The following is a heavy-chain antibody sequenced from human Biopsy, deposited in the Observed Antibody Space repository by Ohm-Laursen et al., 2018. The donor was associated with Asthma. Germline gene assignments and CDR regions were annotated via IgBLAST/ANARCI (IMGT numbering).Heavy chain of an antibody. J-gene: IGHJ6*02. CDR3: ARMITIFGVVSRGMDV. CDR2: ISSSSTI. V-gene: IGHV3-48*02. CDR1: GFTFSSYS. Sequence: GSLRLSCAASGFTFSSYSMNWVRRAPGKGLEWVSYISSSSTIYYTDSVKGRFTISRDNAKNSLYLQMNSLRDEDTAVYYCARMITIFGVVSRGMDVWGQGTTVTVSS. D-gene: IGHD3-3*01.